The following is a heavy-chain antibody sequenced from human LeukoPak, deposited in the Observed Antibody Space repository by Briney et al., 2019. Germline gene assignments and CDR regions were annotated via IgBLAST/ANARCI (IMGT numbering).Heavy chain of an antibody. V-gene: IGHV3-48*03. D-gene: IGHD3-3*01. J-gene: IGHJ4*02. CDR2: ISSSGSTI. Sequence: GGSLRLSCAASGFTFSSYEMNWVRQAPGKGLEWVSYISSSGSTIYYADSVKGRFIISRDNAKNSLYLQMNSLRAEDTAVYYCARDSHYDFWRGPSFDYWGQGTLVTVSS. CDR1: GFTFSSYE. CDR3: ARDSHYDFWRGPSFDY.